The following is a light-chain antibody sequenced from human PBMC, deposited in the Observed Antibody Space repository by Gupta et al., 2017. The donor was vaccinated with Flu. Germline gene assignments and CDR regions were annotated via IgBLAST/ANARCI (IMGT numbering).Light chain of an antibody. CDR2: DGG. J-gene: IGLJ2*01. Sequence: SVTISLTGTGSDVGGYKYGSLYQRHPGKAPQLMVYDGGKRASGVPGRFSCSKAGNTASLTISGPQAEEGADYYCCSNAGNDTLVFGGGTELTVL. CDR1: GSDVGGYKY. V-gene: IGLV2-11*01. CDR3: CSNAGNDTLV.